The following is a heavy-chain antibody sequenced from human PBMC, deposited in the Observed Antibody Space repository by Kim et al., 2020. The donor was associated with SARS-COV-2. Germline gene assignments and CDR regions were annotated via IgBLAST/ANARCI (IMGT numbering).Heavy chain of an antibody. CDR1: GGSISSSSYY. V-gene: IGHV4-39*01. Sequence: SETLSLTCTVSGGSISSSSYYWGWIRQPPGKGLEWIGSIYYSGSTYYNPSLKSRVTISVDTSKNQFSLKLSSVTAADTAVYYCASESYSGSYGSSYWGQGTLVTVSS. D-gene: IGHD1-26*01. CDR2: IYYSGST. CDR3: ASESYSGSYGSSY. J-gene: IGHJ4*02.